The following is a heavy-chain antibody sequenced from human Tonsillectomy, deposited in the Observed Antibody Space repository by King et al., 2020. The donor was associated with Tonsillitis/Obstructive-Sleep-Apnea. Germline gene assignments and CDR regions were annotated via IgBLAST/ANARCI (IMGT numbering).Heavy chain of an antibody. CDR3: ARGDSATYTFDY. D-gene: IGHD1-26*01. CDR1: GYTFTSYY. V-gene: IGHV1-46*01. CDR2: INPSGGST. J-gene: IGHJ4*02. Sequence: VQLVQSGAEVKKPGASVKVSCKASGYTFTSYYMHWVRQAPGQGLEWMAIINPSGGSTSYAQKFQGRVTMTRDTSTSTVYMELSSLRSEDMAVYYCARGDSATYTFDYWGQGTLVTVSS.